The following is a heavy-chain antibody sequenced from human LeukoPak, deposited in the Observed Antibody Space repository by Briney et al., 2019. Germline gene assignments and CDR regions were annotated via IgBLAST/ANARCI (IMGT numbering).Heavy chain of an antibody. D-gene: IGHD4-17*01. CDR2: ISSSSSYI. V-gene: IGHV3-21*01. Sequence: GGSLRLSCAASGFTFSSYSMNWVRQAPGKGLEWVSSISSSSSYIYYADSVKGRFTISRDNAKNSLYLQMNSPRAEDTAVYYCARDRATVTEDAFDIWGQGTMVTVSS. J-gene: IGHJ3*02. CDR1: GFTFSSYS. CDR3: ARDRATVTEDAFDI.